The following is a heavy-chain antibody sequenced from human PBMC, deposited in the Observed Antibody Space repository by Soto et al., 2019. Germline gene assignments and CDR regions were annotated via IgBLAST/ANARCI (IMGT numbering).Heavy chain of an antibody. D-gene: IGHD4-17*01. CDR2: ISGSGGST. CDR1: GFTFSSYA. J-gene: IGHJ4*02. V-gene: IGHV3-23*01. Sequence: EVQLLESGGGLVQPGGSLRLSCAASGFTFSSYAMSWVRQAPGKGLEWVSAISGSGGSTYYADSVKGRFTISRDNSKNTLYLQMNSLRAEDTAVYYCAKDHFQPDHDYGDYEPGAGHLNRGYYFDYWGQGTLVTVSS. CDR3: AKDHFQPDHDYGDYEPGAGHLNRGYYFDY.